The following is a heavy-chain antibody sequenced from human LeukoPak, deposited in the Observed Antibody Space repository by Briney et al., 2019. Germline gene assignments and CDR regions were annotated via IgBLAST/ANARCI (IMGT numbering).Heavy chain of an antibody. CDR1: GFTFNNYG. Sequence: PGGSLRLSCTASGFTFNNYGMHWVRQAPGRGLEWVAFIRSDGSNKYYADSVKGRFTISRDNSKNTLYLQMNSLRAEDTAVYYCAKDFPGDSDDYWGQGTLVTVSS. V-gene: IGHV3-30*02. D-gene: IGHD4-17*01. CDR2: IRSDGSNK. J-gene: IGHJ4*02. CDR3: AKDFPGDSDDY.